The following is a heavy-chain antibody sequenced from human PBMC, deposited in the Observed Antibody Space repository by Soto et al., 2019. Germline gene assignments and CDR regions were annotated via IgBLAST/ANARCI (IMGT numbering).Heavy chain of an antibody. CDR2: MNPNSGNT. CDR3: ARNPYYDFWSGYSPYYYYGMDV. D-gene: IGHD3-3*01. CDR1: GYTFTSYD. V-gene: IGHV1-8*01. J-gene: IGHJ6*02. Sequence: GASVKVSCKASGYTFTSYDINWVRQATGQGLEWMGWMNPNSGNTGYAQKFQGRVTMTRNTSISTAYMELSSLRSEDTAVYYCARNPYYDFWSGYSPYYYYGMDVWGQGTTVTVSS.